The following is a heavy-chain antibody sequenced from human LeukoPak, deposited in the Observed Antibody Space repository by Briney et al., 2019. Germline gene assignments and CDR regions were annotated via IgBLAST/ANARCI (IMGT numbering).Heavy chain of an antibody. J-gene: IGHJ4*02. Sequence: SETLSLTCTVSGGSISSGAYYWSWIRQHPGKGLEWIGYFYYSGSTYYNPSLKSRVTISVDTSKNQFSLDLSSVTAADTAVYYCARDLGDGYLANDYWGQGTLVTVSS. CDR3: ARDLGDGYLANDY. V-gene: IGHV4-31*03. D-gene: IGHD5-24*01. CDR1: GGSISSGAYY. CDR2: FYYSGST.